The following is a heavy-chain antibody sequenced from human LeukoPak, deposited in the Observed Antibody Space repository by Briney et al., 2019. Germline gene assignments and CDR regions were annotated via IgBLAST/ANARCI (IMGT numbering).Heavy chain of an antibody. Sequence: GGSLRLSCAASGFTVSSNYMSWVRQAPGKGLEWVSVIYSGGSTYYADSVKGRFTISRDNSKNTLYLQMNSLRAEDTAVYYCARDPTRRWYDPRGKGYYGMDVWGQGTTVTVSS. CDR1: GFTVSSNY. CDR3: ARDPTRRWYDPRGKGYYGMDV. D-gene: IGHD4-23*01. CDR2: IYSGGST. V-gene: IGHV3-53*01. J-gene: IGHJ6*02.